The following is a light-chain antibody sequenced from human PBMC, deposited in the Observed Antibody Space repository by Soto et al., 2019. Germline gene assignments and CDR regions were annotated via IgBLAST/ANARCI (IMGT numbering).Light chain of an antibody. CDR1: QSITTW. Sequence: DVQMTKTPSTLSASVGDRVTITCRASQSITTWLAWYQQKPGKAPKFLIYEASSLESGVPSRFSGSGSGTEFTLTISSLQTEDFATYYCQRYHSYSWTFGQGTKV. CDR3: QRYHSYSWT. J-gene: IGKJ1*01. V-gene: IGKV1-5*03. CDR2: EAS.